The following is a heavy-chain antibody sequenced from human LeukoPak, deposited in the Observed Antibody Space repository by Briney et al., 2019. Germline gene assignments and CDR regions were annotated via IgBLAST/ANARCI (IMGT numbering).Heavy chain of an antibody. CDR3: ARVAQHRYYYDSSDYWYYFDY. Sequence: GASVKVSCKASGYSFNSQGMNWVRQAPGQGLEWMGWISAYNGNTNYAQKLQGRVTMTTDTSTSTAYMELRSLRSDDTAVYYCARVAQHRYYYDSSDYWYYFDYWGQGTLVTVSS. CDR1: GYSFNSQG. CDR2: ISAYNGNT. D-gene: IGHD3-22*01. V-gene: IGHV1-18*01. J-gene: IGHJ4*02.